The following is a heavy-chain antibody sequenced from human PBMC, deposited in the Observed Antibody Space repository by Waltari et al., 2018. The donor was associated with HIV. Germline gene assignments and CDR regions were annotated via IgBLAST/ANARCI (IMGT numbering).Heavy chain of an antibody. V-gene: IGHV1-2*06. J-gene: IGHJ5*02. CDR1: GYTFTGYY. Sequence: QVQLVQSGAEVKKPGASVKVSCKASGYTFTGYYMPWVRQAPGQGLEWMGRINPNSGGTNYAQKFRGRVTMTRDTSISTAYMELSRLRSDDTAVYYCARVPPGTSPYQPPGNWFDPWGQGTLVTVSS. D-gene: IGHD2-2*01. CDR2: INPNSGGT. CDR3: ARVPPGTSPYQPPGNWFDP.